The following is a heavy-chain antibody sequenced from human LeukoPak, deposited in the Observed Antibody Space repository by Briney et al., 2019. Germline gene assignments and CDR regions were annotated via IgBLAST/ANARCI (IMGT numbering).Heavy chain of an antibody. CDR1: GYTFTGYH. CDR3: ARDYCSSTSCLFDY. V-gene: IGHV1-2*06. J-gene: IGHJ4*02. Sequence: ASVKVSCKASGYTFTGYHIHWVRQAPGQGLEWMGRINPNSGDTNYAQKFQGRVTMTRDTSISTAYMELSRLRSDDAAVYYCARDYCSSTSCLFDYWGQGTLVTVSS. CDR2: INPNSGDT. D-gene: IGHD2-2*01.